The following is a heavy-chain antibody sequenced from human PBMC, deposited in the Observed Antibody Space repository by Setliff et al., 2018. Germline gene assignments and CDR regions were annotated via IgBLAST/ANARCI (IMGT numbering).Heavy chain of an antibody. CDR2: ISRSSTYI. J-gene: IGHJ4*01. CDR3: ARDSNNWNDLDY. V-gene: IGHV3-21*01. D-gene: IGHD1-20*01. CDR1: GFTFSGYY. Sequence: KAGGSLRLSCAASGFTFSGYYMQWVRQAPGKGLEWVSSISRSSTYIYYADSVKGRFTISRDNAKNSLYLQMNSLRVEDTTLYYCARDSNNWNDLDYWGHGTLVTVSS.